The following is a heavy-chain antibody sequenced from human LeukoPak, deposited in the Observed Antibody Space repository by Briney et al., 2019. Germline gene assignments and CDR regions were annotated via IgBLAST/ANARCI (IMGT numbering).Heavy chain of an antibody. D-gene: IGHD3-22*01. CDR3: ARIRIGTRITMIVVVPRYDAFDI. J-gene: IGHJ3*02. Sequence: PSETLPLTCAVYGGSFSGDYWSWIRQPPGKGLEWIGEINHSGSTNYNPSLKSRVTISVDTSKNQFSLKLSSVTAADTAVYYCARIRIGTRITMIVVVPRYDAFDIWGQGTMVTVSS. CDR2: INHSGST. V-gene: IGHV4-34*01. CDR1: GGSFSGDY.